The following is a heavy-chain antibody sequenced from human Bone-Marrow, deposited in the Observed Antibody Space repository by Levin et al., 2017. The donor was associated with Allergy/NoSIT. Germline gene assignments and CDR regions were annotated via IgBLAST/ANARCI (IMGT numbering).Heavy chain of an antibody. CDR3: ARDTSAYYDSSGYYFNWYFDL. J-gene: IGHJ2*01. CDR2: INQDGGEK. CDR1: GFTFGSFW. D-gene: IGHD3-22*01. Sequence: GGSLRLSCAASGFTFGSFWMSWVRQAPGKGLEWVANINQDGGEKYYVDSVKGRFTISRDNAKNSLYLQMNSLRAEDTAVYYCARDTSAYYDSSGYYFNWYFDLWGRGTLVTVSS. V-gene: IGHV3-7*01.